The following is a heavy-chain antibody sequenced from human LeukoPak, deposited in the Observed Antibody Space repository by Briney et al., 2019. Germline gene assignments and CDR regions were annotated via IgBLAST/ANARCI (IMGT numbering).Heavy chain of an antibody. D-gene: IGHD3-10*01. CDR2: IYYSGSI. CDR1: GGSIRSYI. V-gene: IGHV4-59*08. CDR3: ARQAMARGNIDY. Sequence: SEALSLTSTVPGGSIRSYIWSGLEQPPEKGLGGIGYIYYSGSIHCNPSLKSRVTIRVDTSKNQFSMKLSSVTAADTAVYYCARQAMARGNIDYWGQGTLVTVSS. J-gene: IGHJ4*02.